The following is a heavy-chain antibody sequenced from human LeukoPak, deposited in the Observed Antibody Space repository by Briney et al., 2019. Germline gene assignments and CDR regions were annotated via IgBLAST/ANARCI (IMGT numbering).Heavy chain of an antibody. CDR3: ARYSSSSGGPSYYLDY. J-gene: IGHJ4*01. Sequence: GGSLRLSCTASGFTLRNYWMHWVRQVPGKRLVWVSRISGDGSVTNYADSVQGRFTISGDNAKSVVYLQINSLRSEDTAVYYCARYSSSSGGPSYYLDYWGHGSLVTVSS. V-gene: IGHV3-74*01. CDR2: ISGDGSVT. CDR1: GFTLRNYW. D-gene: IGHD6-6*01.